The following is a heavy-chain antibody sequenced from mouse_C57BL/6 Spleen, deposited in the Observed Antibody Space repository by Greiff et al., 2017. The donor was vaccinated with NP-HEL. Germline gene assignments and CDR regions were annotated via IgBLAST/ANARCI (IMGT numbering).Heavy chain of an antibody. Sequence: VKLMESGAELVRPGASVKLSCKASGYTFTDYYINWVKQRPGQGLEWIARIYPGSGNTYYNEKFKGKATLTAEKSSSTAYMQLSSLTSEDSAVYFCARGGQLLGNYFDYWGQGTTLTVSS. CDR3: ARGGQLLGNYFDY. V-gene: IGHV1-76*01. J-gene: IGHJ2*01. CDR1: GYTFTDYY. D-gene: IGHD6-1*01. CDR2: IYPGSGNT.